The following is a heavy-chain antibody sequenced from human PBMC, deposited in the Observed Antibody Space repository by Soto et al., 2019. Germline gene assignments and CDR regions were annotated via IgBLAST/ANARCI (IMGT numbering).Heavy chain of an antibody. CDR2: ISSSSSTI. D-gene: IGHD2-21*02. CDR3: ARDDRLAYCGGDCQNWFDP. V-gene: IGHV3-48*02. Sequence: GGSLRLSCAASGFTFSSYSMNWVRQAPGKGLEWVSYISSSSSTIYYADSVKGRFTISRDNAKNSLYLQMNSLRDEDTAVYYCARDDRLAYCGGDCQNWFDPWGQGTLVTVSS. CDR1: GFTFSSYS. J-gene: IGHJ5*02.